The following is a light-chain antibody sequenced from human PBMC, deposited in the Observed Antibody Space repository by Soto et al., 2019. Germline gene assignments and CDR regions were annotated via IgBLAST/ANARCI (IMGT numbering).Light chain of an antibody. J-gene: IGKJ4*01. CDR3: QQRSRWPPV. Sequence: IVLTQSPSTLSSSLGDRATISCRASQSVSTYVTYLAWYQQKPGQAPMLLIYDASNRDTGIPSRFSGSGSGTDFTLTISSLEPEDFAVYYCQQRSRWPPVFGGGTKVEIK. V-gene: IGKV3-11*01. CDR1: QSVSTY. CDR2: DAS.